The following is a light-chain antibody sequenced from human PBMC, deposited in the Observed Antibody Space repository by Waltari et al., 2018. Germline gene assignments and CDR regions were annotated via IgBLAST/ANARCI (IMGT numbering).Light chain of an antibody. CDR3: AAWDDSLNGVV. Sequence: QSVLTQPPSPYGTPGQRVTISCSGSSANIGGHTVNWYQQRPGTAPKLLIYNYNQRPSGVPDRFSGSMSGTSASLAISGLQSEDEADYYCAAWDDSLNGVVFGGGTKLNVL. CDR1: SANIGGHT. J-gene: IGLJ2*01. CDR2: NYN. V-gene: IGLV1-44*01.